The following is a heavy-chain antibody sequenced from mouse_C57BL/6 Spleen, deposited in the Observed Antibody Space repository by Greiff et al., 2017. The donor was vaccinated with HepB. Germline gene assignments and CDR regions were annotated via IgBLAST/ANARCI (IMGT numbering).Heavy chain of an antibody. V-gene: IGHV1-80*01. CDR2: IYPGDGDT. CDR1: GYAFSSYW. CDR3: ARDSSGPMDY. D-gene: IGHD3-2*02. J-gene: IGHJ4*01. Sequence: QVQLKESGAELVKPGASVKISCKASGYAFSSYWMNWVKQRPGKGLEWIGQIYPGDGDTNYNGKFKGKATLTADKSSSTAYMQLSSLTSEDSAVYFCARDSSGPMDYWGQGTSVTVSS.